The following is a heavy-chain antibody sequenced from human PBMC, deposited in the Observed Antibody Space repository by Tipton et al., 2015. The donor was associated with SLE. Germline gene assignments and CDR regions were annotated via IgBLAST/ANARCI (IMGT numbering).Heavy chain of an antibody. CDR2: IYYSGST. D-gene: IGHD6-19*01. J-gene: IGHJ4*02. CDR3: ARVGYSSGSYYFDY. CDR1: GGSISGGGHS. Sequence: TLSLTCTVSGGSISGGGHSWTWIRQHPGKGLEWIGYIYYSGSTNYNPSLKSRVTISVDTSKNEFSLKLSSVTAADTAVYYCARVGYSSGSYYFDYWGQGTLVTVSS. V-gene: IGHV4-31*03.